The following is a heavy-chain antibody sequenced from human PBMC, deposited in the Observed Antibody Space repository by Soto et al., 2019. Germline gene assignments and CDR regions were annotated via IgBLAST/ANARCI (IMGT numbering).Heavy chain of an antibody. D-gene: IGHD2-2*01. V-gene: IGHV4-31*03. J-gene: IGHJ3*02. CDR3: ARELRAVPARGAFDI. CDR1: GGSISSGGYY. CDR2: IYYSGST. Sequence: QVQLQESGPGLVKPSQTLSLTCTVSGGSISSGGYYWSWIRQHPGKGLEWIGYIYYSGSTYYNPSLKGRVTISVDTSKNQFSLKLSSVTAADTAVYYCARELRAVPARGAFDIWGQGTMVTVSS.